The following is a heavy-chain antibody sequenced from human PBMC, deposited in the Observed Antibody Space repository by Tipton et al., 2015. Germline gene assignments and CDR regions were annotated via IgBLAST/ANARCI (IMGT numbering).Heavy chain of an antibody. J-gene: IGHJ6*02. V-gene: IGHV4-61*08. D-gene: IGHD6-19*01. CDR2: IYYSGST. CDR3: ARSSGWPRANYYYYGMDV. CDR1: GVSISSRGYY. Sequence: TLSLTCSVFGVSISSRGYYWSWIRQPPGKGLEWIGYIYYSGSTNYNPSLKSRVTISVDTSKNQFSLKLSSVTAADTAVYYCARSSGWPRANYYYYGMDVWGQGTTVTVSS.